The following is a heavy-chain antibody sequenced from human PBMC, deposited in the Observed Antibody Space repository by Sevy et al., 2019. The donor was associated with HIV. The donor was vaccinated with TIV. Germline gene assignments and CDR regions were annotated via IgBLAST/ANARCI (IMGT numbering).Heavy chain of an antibody. CDR3: AKDIRVALVVPSAGYGMDV. D-gene: IGHD2-15*01. V-gene: IGHV3-23*01. J-gene: IGHJ6*02. CDR2: ISGIGDTT. Sequence: GGSLRLSCAASGLTFINYGMSWVRQAPGKGLEWVSVISGIGDTTNYADSVKGRFVISRDNSKDTMYLQLNSLRAEDTAVYYCAKDIRVALVVPSAGYGMDVWGHGTSVTVSS. CDR1: GLTFINYG.